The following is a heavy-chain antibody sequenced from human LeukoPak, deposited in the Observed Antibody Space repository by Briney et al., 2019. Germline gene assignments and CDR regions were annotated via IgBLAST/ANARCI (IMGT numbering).Heavy chain of an antibody. Sequence: ASVKVSCKASGYIFADYAIQWVRQAPGQGLEWMGWINAGNGKTKYSQKFQGRVTITRDTSASTAYMELSGLRSDDTAVYYCARARWTSTVTTYYLDFWGQGTLVTVSS. J-gene: IGHJ4*02. CDR3: ARARWTSTVTTYYLDF. CDR1: GYIFADYA. D-gene: IGHD4-17*01. V-gene: IGHV1-3*01. CDR2: INAGNGKT.